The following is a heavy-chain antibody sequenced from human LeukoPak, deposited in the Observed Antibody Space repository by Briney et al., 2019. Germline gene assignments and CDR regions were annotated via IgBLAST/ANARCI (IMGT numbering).Heavy chain of an antibody. V-gene: IGHV4-39*07. D-gene: IGHD1-14*01. CDR2: ISYSGAT. Sequence: PSETLSLTCTLSGGTFTSSTYFWGWLRQPPGKGLEWIGSISYSGATYYNPSLKSRVSMSVHTSKNQFSLKLSSVPAADTAVYYCARDGFYYHYYMDVWGEGTTVTVSS. J-gene: IGHJ6*03. CDR3: ARDGFYYHYYMDV. CDR1: GGTFTSSTYF.